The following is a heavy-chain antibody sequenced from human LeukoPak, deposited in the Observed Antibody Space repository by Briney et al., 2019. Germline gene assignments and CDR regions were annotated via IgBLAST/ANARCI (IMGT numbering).Heavy chain of an antibody. J-gene: IGHJ5*02. D-gene: IGHD6-13*01. CDR3: AKDTAAGTFSGFDP. V-gene: IGHV3-21*04. CDR2: ISSSSSYI. Sequence: GGSLRLSCAASGSTFSSYSMNWVRQAPGKGLEWVSSISSSSSYIYYADSVKGRFTISRDNAKNSLYLQMNSLRAEDTALYYCAKDTAAGTFSGFDPWGQGTLVTVSS. CDR1: GSTFSSYS.